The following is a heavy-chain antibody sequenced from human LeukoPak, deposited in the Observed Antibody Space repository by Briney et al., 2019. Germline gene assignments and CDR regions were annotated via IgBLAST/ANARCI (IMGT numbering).Heavy chain of an antibody. J-gene: IGHJ4*02. Sequence: LSLTCTVSGGSISSTTYYWGWIRQPPGKGLEWVSYISSSGSTIYYADSVKGRFTISRDNAKNSLYLQMNSLRAEDTAVYYCARSPDPGYYGDYVHYFDYWGQGTLVTVSS. CDR2: ISSSGSTI. CDR1: GGSISSTTYY. CDR3: ARSPDPGYYGDYVHYFDY. D-gene: IGHD4-17*01. V-gene: IGHV3-11*01.